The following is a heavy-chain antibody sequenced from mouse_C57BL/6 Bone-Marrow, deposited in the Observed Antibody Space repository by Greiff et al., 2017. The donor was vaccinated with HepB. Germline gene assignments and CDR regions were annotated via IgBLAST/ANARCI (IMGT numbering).Heavy chain of an antibody. J-gene: IGHJ4*01. Sequence: VQLQQPGAELVMPGASVKLSCKASGYTFTSYWMHWVKQRPGQGLEWIGEIDPSDSYTNYNKKFKGKSTLTVDKSSSTAYMQLSSLTSEGSAVYYCARRDYYGSSYAMDYWGQGTAVTVSS. D-gene: IGHD1-1*01. CDR2: IDPSDSYT. V-gene: IGHV1-69*01. CDR1: GYTFTSYW. CDR3: ARRDYYGSSYAMDY.